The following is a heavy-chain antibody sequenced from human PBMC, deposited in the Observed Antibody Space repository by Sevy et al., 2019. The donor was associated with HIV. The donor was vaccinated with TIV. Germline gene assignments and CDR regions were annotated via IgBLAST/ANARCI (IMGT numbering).Heavy chain of an antibody. CDR3: ARDRQGITVAGTAIDY. V-gene: IGHV3-48*03. Sequence: GGCLRLSCAASGFTFSSYEMNWVRQAPGKGLEWISYITLSGSTMYYADSVKGRFTISRDKAKNSLYLQMNSLRAEDTAVYYCARDRQGITVAGTAIDYWGQGTLVTVSS. J-gene: IGHJ4*02. CDR2: ITLSGSTM. CDR1: GFTFSSYE. D-gene: IGHD6-19*01.